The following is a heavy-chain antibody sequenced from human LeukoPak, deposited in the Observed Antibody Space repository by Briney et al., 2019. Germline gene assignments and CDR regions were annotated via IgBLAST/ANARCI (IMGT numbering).Heavy chain of an antibody. D-gene: IGHD3-10*01. CDR1: GYTCIDNY. Sequence: ASVKVSCKGTGYTCIDNYLHWAWQAPGQGLEWVGWMNPENGGARYTWKFQGRVIMTSDLSISTAYMELTSLTPDYAAVYYCTRGWGAGSFDYWGQGSLVTVSS. V-gene: IGHV1-2*02. CDR3: TRGWGAGSFDY. CDR2: MNPENGGA. J-gene: IGHJ4*02.